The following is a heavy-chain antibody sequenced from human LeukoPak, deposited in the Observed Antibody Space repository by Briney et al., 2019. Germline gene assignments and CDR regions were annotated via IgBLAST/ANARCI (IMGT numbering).Heavy chain of an antibody. J-gene: IGHJ4*02. CDR3: AKTRGKYGSGTYFDS. Sequence: GGSLRLSCAASGFTFDDYTIHWVRQAPGKGLEWVSGITWNSAVLGYADSVKGPFTISRDNAKNSLYLQMNSLRAEDMALYYCAKTRGKYGSGTYFDSWGQGTLVTVSS. CDR2: ITWNSAVL. D-gene: IGHD3-10*01. CDR1: GFTFDDYT. V-gene: IGHV3-9*03.